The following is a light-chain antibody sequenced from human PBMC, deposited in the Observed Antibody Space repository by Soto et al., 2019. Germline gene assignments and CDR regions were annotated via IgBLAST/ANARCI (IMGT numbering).Light chain of an antibody. CDR2: DVF. Sequence: DIQMTQSASSLPASVGDTVTISCQASQDISKYLNWFQQKPGKAPKRLIYDVFNVETGVPSRFSGRGSGTDFTLIISNLQPEDFATYYCQQYDQLPITFGGGTKVDI. V-gene: IGKV1-33*01. CDR1: QDISKY. CDR3: QQYDQLPIT. J-gene: IGKJ4*01.